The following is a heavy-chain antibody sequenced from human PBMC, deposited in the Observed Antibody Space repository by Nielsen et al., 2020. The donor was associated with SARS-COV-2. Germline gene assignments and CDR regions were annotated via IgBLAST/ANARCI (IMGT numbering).Heavy chain of an antibody. CDR2: LSRSGQTT. CDR3: ARDWSRAFDV. V-gene: IGHV3-23*01. CDR1: GFTFNLYG. Sequence: GGSLRLSCAASGFTFNLYGMTWVHRAPGKGLEWVSGLSRSGQTTYYAGSVKGRFIISRDNAKNSMSLQMNSLRVEDTAVYYCARDWSRAFDVWGQGTMVTVSS. J-gene: IGHJ3*01.